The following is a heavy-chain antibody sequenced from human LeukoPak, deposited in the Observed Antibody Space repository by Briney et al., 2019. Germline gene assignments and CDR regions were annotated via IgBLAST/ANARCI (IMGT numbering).Heavy chain of an antibody. J-gene: IGHJ4*02. Sequence: SSETLSLTCTVSGGSISSGGYYWSWIRQPPGKGLEWIGYIYHSGSTYYNPSLKSRVTISVDRSKNQFSLKLSSVTAADTAVYYCAFLRRGFDYWGQGTLVTVSS. CDR3: AFLRRGFDY. V-gene: IGHV4-30-2*01. CDR1: GGSISSGGYY. CDR2: IYHSGST.